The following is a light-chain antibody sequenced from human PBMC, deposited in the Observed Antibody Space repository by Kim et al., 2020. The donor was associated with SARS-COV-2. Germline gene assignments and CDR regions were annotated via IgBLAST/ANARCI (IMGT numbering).Light chain of an antibody. CDR3: QQNNNLPYT. CDR1: QDISNY. Sequence: DIQMTQSPSTLSASVGDRVTITCRASQDISNYMTWYQQKPGKAPKLLIYDASNLKTGVPSRFRGSGSGTDFTLTISSLQPDDIATYYCQQNNNLPYTFGQGTKLEI. CDR2: DAS. J-gene: IGKJ2*01. V-gene: IGKV1-33*01.